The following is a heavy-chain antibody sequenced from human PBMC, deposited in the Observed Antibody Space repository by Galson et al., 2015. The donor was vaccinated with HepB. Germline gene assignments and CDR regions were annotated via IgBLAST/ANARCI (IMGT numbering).Heavy chain of an antibody. V-gene: IGHV1-18*01. CDR3: ARTPLVGQWPSVY. CDR1: GGIFSRYT. Sequence: SVKVSCKASGGIFSRYTFNWVRQAPGQGLEWMGWISAYNGNTNYAQKLQGRVTMTTDTSTSTAYMELRSLRSDDTAVYYCARTPLVGQWPSVYWGQGTLVTVSS. J-gene: IGHJ4*02. CDR2: ISAYNGNT. D-gene: IGHD6-19*01.